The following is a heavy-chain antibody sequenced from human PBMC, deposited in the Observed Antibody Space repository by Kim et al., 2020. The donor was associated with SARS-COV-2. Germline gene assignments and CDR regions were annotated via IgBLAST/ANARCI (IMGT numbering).Heavy chain of an antibody. CDR2: VSSSGRT. V-gene: IGHV4-39*01. CDR3: AKLYAYTGSYTAYYFD. D-gene: IGHD3-16*01. Sequence: SETLSLTCSVSSASISGNGYFWAWIRQAPGKGLEGIGSVSSSGRTYYNPSLGRRITTSVDTSRTQFFLKLSSVTAADTAVFHWAKLYAYTGSYTAYYFD. CDR1: SASISGNGYF. J-gene: IGHJ4*01.